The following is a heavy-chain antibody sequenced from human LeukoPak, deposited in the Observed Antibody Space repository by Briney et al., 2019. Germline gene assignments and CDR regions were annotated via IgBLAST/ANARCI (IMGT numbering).Heavy chain of an antibody. CDR3: ERKAKNSVIGGVNTWWGGPRPHLAA. CDR1: VDSVSSNSAA. CDR2: TYYRSQWYN. V-gene: IGHV6-1*01. D-gene: IGHD2-8*02. Sequence: SQTLSLTCAISVDSVSSNSAAWNWIRQSPSRGLEWLGRTYYRSQWYNDYAVSVKSRLTINPDTSKNQISLQLDSVTPADTAVYNWERKAKNSVIGGVNTWWGGPRPHLAAWGREPLFTASS. J-gene: IGHJ5*02.